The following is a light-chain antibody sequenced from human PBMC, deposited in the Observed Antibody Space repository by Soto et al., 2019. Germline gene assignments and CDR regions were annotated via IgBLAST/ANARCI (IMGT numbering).Light chain of an antibody. CDR1: QSVSSY. CDR3: QQYNNWPRT. CDR2: DAS. V-gene: IGKV3-15*01. J-gene: IGKJ1*01. Sequence: EIVLTQSPGTLSLSPGERATLSCRASQSVSSYYLAWYQQKPGQAPRLLIYDASTRATGIPTRFSGSGSGTEFTLTISSLQSEDFAVYYCQQYNNWPRTFGQGTKVDIK.